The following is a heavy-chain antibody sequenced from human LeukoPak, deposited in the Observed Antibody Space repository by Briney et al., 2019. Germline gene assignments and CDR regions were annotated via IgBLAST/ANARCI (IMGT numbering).Heavy chain of an antibody. CDR2: IIPIFGTA. D-gene: IGHD3-10*01. CDR3: ARVGLGHYFDY. Sequence: SVKVSCKSSGGTFSSYAISWVRRAPGQGLEWMGGIIPIFGTANYAQKFQGRVTITADESTSTAYMELSSLRSEDTAVYYCARVGLGHYFDYWGQGTLVTVSS. CDR1: GGTFSSYA. J-gene: IGHJ4*02. V-gene: IGHV1-69*13.